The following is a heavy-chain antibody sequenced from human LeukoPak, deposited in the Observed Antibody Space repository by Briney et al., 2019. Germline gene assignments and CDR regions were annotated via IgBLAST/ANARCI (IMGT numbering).Heavy chain of an antibody. CDR3: ARVEYGDYGWFDP. Sequence: WETLSLTCTVSVDSISTYYWTWIRQPPGKGLEWIGYISDSGSNNYHPSLKSRVTISLDTSKNQFSLKLISLTAADTAAYYCARVEYGDYGWFDPWGQGTLVTVSS. CDR2: ISDSGSN. CDR1: VDSISTYY. J-gene: IGHJ5*02. V-gene: IGHV4-59*01. D-gene: IGHD4-17*01.